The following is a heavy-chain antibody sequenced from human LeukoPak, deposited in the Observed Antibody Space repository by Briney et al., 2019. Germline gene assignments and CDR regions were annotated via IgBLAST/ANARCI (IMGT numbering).Heavy chain of an antibody. CDR2: FDPEDGET. J-gene: IGHJ3*02. Sequence: ASVKVSCKAPGYSLTRLSIHWVRQPSGKGPEWMGAFDPEDGETIYAQEFQGRATMTADTSADTAYMELSSLTSDDTAVCYCARVLVAERWLQSHDAFDIWGQGTMVTVSS. V-gene: IGHV1-24*01. D-gene: IGHD5-24*01. CDR3: ARVLVAERWLQSHDAFDI. CDR1: GYSLTRLS.